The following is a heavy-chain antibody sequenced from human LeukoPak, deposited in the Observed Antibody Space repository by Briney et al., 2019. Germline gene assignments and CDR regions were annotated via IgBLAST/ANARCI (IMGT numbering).Heavy chain of an antibody. V-gene: IGHV1-46*01. CDR3: ARISLGAIWGYYYGMDV. CDR1: GYTFTNYY. J-gene: IGHJ6*02. Sequence: ASVKVSCKASGYTFTNYYMQWVRQAPGQGLEWIGIINPSPGSTTYAQKFQGRVTMTRDTSTSTVYMELSSLRSEDTAVFYCARISLGAIWGYYYGMDVWGQGTTVTVSS. CDR2: INPSPGST. D-gene: IGHD1-26*01.